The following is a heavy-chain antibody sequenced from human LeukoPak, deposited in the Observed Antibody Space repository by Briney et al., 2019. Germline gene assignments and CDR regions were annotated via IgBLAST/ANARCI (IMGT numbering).Heavy chain of an antibody. V-gene: IGHV4-4*07. CDR3: ARDGYYYDSSGYSPFDY. Sequence: SETLSLTCTVSGGSISSYYWSWIRQPAGKGLEWIGRIYTSGSTNYNPSLKSRVTMSVDTSKNQFSLKLSSVTAADTAVYYYARDGYYYDSSGYSPFDYWGQGTLVTVSS. J-gene: IGHJ4*02. CDR1: GGSISSYY. CDR2: IYTSGST. D-gene: IGHD3-22*01.